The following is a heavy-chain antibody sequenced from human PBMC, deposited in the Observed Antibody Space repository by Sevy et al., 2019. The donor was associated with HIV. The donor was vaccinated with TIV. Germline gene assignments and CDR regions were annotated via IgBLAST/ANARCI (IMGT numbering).Heavy chain of an antibody. CDR3: AKDRYGDTAFGDY. D-gene: IGHD4-17*01. J-gene: IGHJ4*02. CDR1: GLIFSNYA. Sequence: GGSLRLSCAASGLIFSNYAMHWVRQAPGKGLEWVAFISYDGTNKYYADFVEGRFTISRDSCKSTLYLQMNSLRPEDTAVYFCAKDRYGDTAFGDYWGQGSLVTVSS. V-gene: IGHV3-30*04. CDR2: ISYDGTNK.